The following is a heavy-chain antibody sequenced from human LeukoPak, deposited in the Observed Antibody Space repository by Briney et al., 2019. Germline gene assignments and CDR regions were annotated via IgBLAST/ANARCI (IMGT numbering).Heavy chain of an antibody. V-gene: IGHV4-59*01. CDR3: ARGRVSSSTWYSTYYYYFYMDV. J-gene: IGHJ6*03. CDR2: VDHTGST. D-gene: IGHD1-1*01. CDR1: DDSITMYY. Sequence: PSETLSLTCSVSDDSITMYYWTWIRQPPGKGLEWIGYVDHTGSTNFNPSLNGRVSISRDTAKNLFSLRLRSVTAADTAVYFCARGRVSSSTWYSTYYYYFYMDVWGKGTAVTVSS.